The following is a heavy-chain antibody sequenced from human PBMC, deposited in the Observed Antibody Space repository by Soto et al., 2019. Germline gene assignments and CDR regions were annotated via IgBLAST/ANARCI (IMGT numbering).Heavy chain of an antibody. CDR1: GFTFSSYG. V-gene: IGHV3-30*18. J-gene: IGHJ4*02. CDR3: AKDLFTIFGVVRAEIDY. CDR2: ISYDGSNK. Sequence: PGGSLRLSCAASGFTFSSYGMHWVRQAPGKGLEWVAVISYDGSNKYYADSVKGRFTISRDNSKNTLYLQMNSLRAEDTAVYYCAKDLFTIFGVVRAEIDYWGQGTLVTVSS. D-gene: IGHD3-3*01.